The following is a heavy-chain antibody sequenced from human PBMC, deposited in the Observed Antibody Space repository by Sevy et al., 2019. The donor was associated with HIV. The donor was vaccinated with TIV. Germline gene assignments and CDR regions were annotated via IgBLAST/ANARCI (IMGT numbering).Heavy chain of an antibody. D-gene: IGHD7-27*01. V-gene: IGHV3-23*01. CDR1: GFTFRTFA. Sequence: GGSLRLSCAASGFTFRTFAMSWVRQAPGKGLQWVSGISDTGTSTYYADSVEGRFTISRDNSKKTLYLQMNSLRAEDTALYYCAKYAGDFPHFDYWGQGTLVTVSS. J-gene: IGHJ4*02. CDR3: AKYAGDFPHFDY. CDR2: ISDTGTST.